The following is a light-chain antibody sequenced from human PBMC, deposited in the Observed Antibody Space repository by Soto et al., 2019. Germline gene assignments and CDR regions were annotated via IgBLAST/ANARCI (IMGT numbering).Light chain of an antibody. CDR2: DAS. J-gene: IGKJ4*01. Sequence: EIVLTQSRSTLFLSPGERAILSCRASQSISNYLVWYQQKPGQAPRLLIYDASNRATGIPARFSGSGSGTDFSLTISSLEPEDFAIYYCEQRSNWPPLTFGGGTKVEIK. CDR3: EQRSNWPPLT. V-gene: IGKV3-11*01. CDR1: QSISNY.